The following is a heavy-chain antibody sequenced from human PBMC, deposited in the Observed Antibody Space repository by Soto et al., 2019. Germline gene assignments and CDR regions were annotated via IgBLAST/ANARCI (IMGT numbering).Heavy chain of an antibody. CDR2: VSNDGSNK. V-gene: IGHV3-30*18. J-gene: IGHJ4*02. CDR1: GFTFSSYV. Sequence: GGSLRLSCAASGFTFSSYVMHWVRQAPGKGLECVSVVSNDGSNKDYADSVRGRFTISRDNSKNTLYLQMNSLRAEDTAVYYCAKVLLTYTSGWYHPHFDYWGQGTLVTVSS. CDR3: AKVLLTYTSGWYHPHFDY. D-gene: IGHD6-19*01.